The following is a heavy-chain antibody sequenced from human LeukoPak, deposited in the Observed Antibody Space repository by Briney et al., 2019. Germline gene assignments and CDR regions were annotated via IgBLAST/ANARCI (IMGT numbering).Heavy chain of an antibody. D-gene: IGHD6-19*01. CDR3: AREPQWLHQAFDP. V-gene: IGHV3-30-3*01. CDR1: GFTFSSYA. CDR2: ISYDGNNK. J-gene: IGHJ5*02. Sequence: PGGSLRLSCAASGFTFSSYAMHWVRQAPGKGLEWVAVISYDGNNKYNADSVKGRFTISRDNSKNTLYLQMNSLRTEDTAVYYCAREPQWLHQAFDPWGQGTLVTVSS.